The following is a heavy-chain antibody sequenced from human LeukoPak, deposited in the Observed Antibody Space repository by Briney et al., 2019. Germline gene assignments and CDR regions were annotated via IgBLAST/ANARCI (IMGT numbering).Heavy chain of an antibody. J-gene: IGHJ4*02. Sequence: GGSLRLSCAASGLTFSSYAMHWVRQAPGKGLEWVAVISYDGSNKFYADSVKGRFTISRDNSKNTLSLQMNSLRPEDTALYYCAKSENGYYYFDYWGQGTLVTVSS. V-gene: IGHV3-30*18. CDR2: ISYDGSNK. CDR3: AKSENGYYYFDY. CDR1: GLTFSSYA. D-gene: IGHD5-24*01.